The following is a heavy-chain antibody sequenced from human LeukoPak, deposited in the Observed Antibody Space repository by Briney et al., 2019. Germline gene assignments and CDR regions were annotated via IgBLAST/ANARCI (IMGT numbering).Heavy chain of an antibody. V-gene: IGHV3-30*02. J-gene: IGHJ6*03. D-gene: IGHD1-26*01. CDR1: GFTFSSYG. CDR2: IRYDGSNK. CDR3: AKGTYSGSYSNYYYYYYYMDV. Sequence: PGRSLRLSCAASGFTFSSYGMHWVRQAPGKGLEWVAFIRYDGSNKYYADSVKGRFTISRDNSKNTLYLQMNSLRAEDTAVYYCAKGTYSGSYSNYYYYYYYMDVWGKGTTVTISS.